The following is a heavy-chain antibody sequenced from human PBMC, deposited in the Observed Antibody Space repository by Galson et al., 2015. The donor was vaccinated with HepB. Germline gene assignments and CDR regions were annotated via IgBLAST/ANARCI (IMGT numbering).Heavy chain of an antibody. D-gene: IGHD2-15*01. Sequence: SVKVSCKASGYTFTSYDINWVRQATGQGLEWMGWMNPNSGNTGYAQKFQGRVTMTRNTSISTAYMELSSLRSEDTAVYYCARTGPSEVAATDWGQGTLVTVSS. CDR1: GYTFTSYD. CDR3: ARTGPSEVAATD. CDR2: MNPNSGNT. J-gene: IGHJ4*02. V-gene: IGHV1-8*01.